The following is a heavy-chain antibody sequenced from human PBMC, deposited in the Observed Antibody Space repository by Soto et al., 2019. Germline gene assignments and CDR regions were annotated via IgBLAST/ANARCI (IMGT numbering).Heavy chain of an antibody. D-gene: IGHD2-8*01. CDR2: IAVGSGYT. Sequence: SVKVSCKASGFTFTSSAFQWVRQARGQRLEWIGWIAVGSGYTNYAQRFQDRVTLTRDISTATTYMELSRLTSEDTAIYYCAADATAWQQMVPSDYWGQGTLVTVSS. V-gene: IGHV1-58*01. CDR1: GFTFTSSA. J-gene: IGHJ4*02. CDR3: AADATAWQQMVPSDY.